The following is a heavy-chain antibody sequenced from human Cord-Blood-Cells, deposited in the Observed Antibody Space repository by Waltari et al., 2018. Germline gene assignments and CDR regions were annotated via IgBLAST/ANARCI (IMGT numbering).Heavy chain of an antibody. D-gene: IGHD2-15*01. J-gene: IGHJ3*02. Sequence: VQLQQWGAGLLKPSETLSLTCAVYGGSFSGYYWSWIRQPPGKGLEWIGEINHSGSTNYNPSLKSRVTISVDTSKNQFSLKLSSVTAADTAVYYCARGRWTRAFDIWGQGTMVTVSS. CDR1: GGSFSGYY. CDR3: ARGRWTRAFDI. CDR2: INHSGST. V-gene: IGHV4-34*01.